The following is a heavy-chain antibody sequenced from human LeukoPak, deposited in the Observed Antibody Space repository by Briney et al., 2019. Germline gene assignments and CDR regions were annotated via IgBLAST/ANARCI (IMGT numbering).Heavy chain of an antibody. J-gene: IGHJ6*03. CDR3: ARGGTVTTYYYYYYMDV. CDR2: IYYSGST. V-gene: IGHV4-59*01. CDR1: GGSISSYY. Sequence: SETLSLTCTVSGGSISSYYWSWIRQPPGKGLEWIGYIYYSGSTNYDPSLKSRVTISVDTSKNQFSLKLSSVTAADTAVYYCARGGTVTTYYYYYYMDVWGKGTTVTVSS. D-gene: IGHD4-11*01.